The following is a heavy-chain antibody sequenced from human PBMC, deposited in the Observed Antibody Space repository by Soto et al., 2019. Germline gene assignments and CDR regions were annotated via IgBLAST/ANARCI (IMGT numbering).Heavy chain of an antibody. V-gene: IGHV3-48*01. CDR3: ARERGYSGYASGWFDP. D-gene: IGHD5-12*01. J-gene: IGHJ5*02. CDR1: GFTFSSYS. CDR2: ISSSSSTI. Sequence: EVQLVESGGGLVQPGGSLRLSCAASGFTFSSYSMNWVRQAPGKGLEWVSYISSSSSTIYYADSVKGRFTISRDNDKTSLYLHTYGLRAEDTAGYYCARERGYSGYASGWFDPWGQVTLVTDSS.